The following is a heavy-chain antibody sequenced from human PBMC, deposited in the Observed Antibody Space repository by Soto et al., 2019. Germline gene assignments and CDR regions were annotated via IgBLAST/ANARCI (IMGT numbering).Heavy chain of an antibody. J-gene: IGHJ5*02. D-gene: IGHD6-13*01. CDR2: IYYSGST. CDR1: GGSISSGGYY. CDR3: ARDWGRAPYNWFDP. V-gene: IGHV4-31*03. Sequence: QVQLQESGPGLVKPSQTLSLTCTVSGGSISSGGYYWSWIRQHPGKGLEWIGYIYYSGSTYYNPSLKSRVTISVDTSKNQFSLKMSSVTAADTAVYYCARDWGRAPYNWFDPWGQGTLVTVSS.